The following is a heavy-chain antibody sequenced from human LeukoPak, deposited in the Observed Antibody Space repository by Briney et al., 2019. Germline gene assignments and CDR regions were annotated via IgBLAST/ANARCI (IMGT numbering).Heavy chain of an antibody. CDR3: ATPPTVTKGGRTFDI. Sequence: GGSLRLSCAASGFTFSSYGMHWVRQAPGKGLEWVAFIRYDGSNKYYADSVKGRFTISRDNSKNTLYLQMNSLRAEDTAVYYCATPPTVTKGGRTFDIWGQGTMVTVSS. V-gene: IGHV3-30*02. J-gene: IGHJ3*02. CDR2: IRYDGSNK. D-gene: IGHD4-17*01. CDR1: GFTFSSYG.